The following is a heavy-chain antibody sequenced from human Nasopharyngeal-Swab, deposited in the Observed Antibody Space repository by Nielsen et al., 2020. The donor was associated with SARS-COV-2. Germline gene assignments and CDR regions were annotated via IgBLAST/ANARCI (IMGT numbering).Heavy chain of an antibody. CDR3: ARSSWFWDLDY. J-gene: IGHJ4*02. CDR2: IFHSGSA. Sequence: SETLSLTCTVSGGSIRSSTFYWGWIRQPPGKGLEWIGSIFHSGSAYYNPSLQRRVTLSVDPSKNHFSLKPSSVTAADTAIYYCARSSWFWDLDYWGQGTLVPVSA. D-gene: IGHD6-13*01. V-gene: IGHV4-39*02. CDR1: GGSIRSSTFY.